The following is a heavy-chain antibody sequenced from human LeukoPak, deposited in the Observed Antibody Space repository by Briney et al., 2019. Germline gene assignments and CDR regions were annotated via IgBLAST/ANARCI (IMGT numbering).Heavy chain of an antibody. J-gene: IGHJ6*03. V-gene: IGHV1-24*01. CDR3: ATAGPWLVGYYYYMDV. CDR2: FDPEDGET. Sequence: GASVKVSRKVSGYTLTELSMHWVRQAPGKGLEWMGGFDPEDGETIYAQKFQGRVTMTEDTSTDTAYMELSSLRSEDTAVYYCATAGPWLVGYYYYMDVWGKGTTVTISS. CDR1: GYTLTELS. D-gene: IGHD6-19*01.